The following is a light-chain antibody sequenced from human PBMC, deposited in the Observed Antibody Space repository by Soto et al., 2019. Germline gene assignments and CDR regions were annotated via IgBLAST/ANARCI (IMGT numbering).Light chain of an antibody. CDR3: QQYGSSQLT. V-gene: IGKV3-20*01. CDR1: QRVRSRY. CDR2: GAS. Sequence: EAVLTQSPGTLSLFPGERATLSRTSSQRVRSRYLAWYQQKPAQAPRPLIYGASSSTTVIPDRFSGRGSAAGFTLTISRLEPDDFAVYYCQQYGSSQLTFGGGTKVDSK. J-gene: IGKJ4*01.